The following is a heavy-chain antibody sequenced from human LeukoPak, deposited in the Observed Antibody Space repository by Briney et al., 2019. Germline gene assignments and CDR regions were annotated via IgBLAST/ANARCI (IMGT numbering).Heavy chain of an antibody. CDR1: NYSISPLY. CDR3: ARGGSAAKYYFDS. Sequence: SETLSLTCTVSNYSISPLYWGWIRQPPGKGLEFIGYIFYSGTTNFNPSLKSRVTLSVDTSKNQFSLRLNSVTAADTAVYYCARGGSAAKYYFDSWGQGTLVTVSS. J-gene: IGHJ4*02. D-gene: IGHD6-13*01. CDR2: IFYSGTT. V-gene: IGHV4-59*11.